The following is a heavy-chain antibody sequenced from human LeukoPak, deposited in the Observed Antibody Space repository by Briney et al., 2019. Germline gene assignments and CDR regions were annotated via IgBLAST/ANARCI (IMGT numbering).Heavy chain of an antibody. CDR2: INHSGST. V-gene: IGHV4-34*01. CDR3: ARPLVYDFWSGYSD. J-gene: IGHJ4*02. Sequence: PSETLSLTCAVYGGSFSGYHWSWIRQPPGKGLEWIGEINHSGSTNYNPSLKSRVTISVDTSKNQFSLKLSSVTAADTAVYYCARPLVYDFWSGYSDWGQGTLVTVSS. CDR1: GGSFSGYH. D-gene: IGHD3-3*01.